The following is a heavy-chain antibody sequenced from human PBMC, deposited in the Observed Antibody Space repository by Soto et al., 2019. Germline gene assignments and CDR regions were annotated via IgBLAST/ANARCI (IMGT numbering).Heavy chain of an antibody. V-gene: IGHV3-30*18. J-gene: IGHJ6*02. CDR2: ISYDGSNK. CDR3: AKDQGDSNSGVYYYYYGMDV. Sequence: GGSLRLSCAASGFTFSSYGMHWVRQAPGKGLEWVAVISYDGSNKYYADSVKGRFTISRDNSKNTLYLQMNSLRAEDTAVYYCAKDQGDSNSGVYYYYYGMDVWGQGTTVTVSS. CDR1: GFTFSSYG. D-gene: IGHD4-4*01.